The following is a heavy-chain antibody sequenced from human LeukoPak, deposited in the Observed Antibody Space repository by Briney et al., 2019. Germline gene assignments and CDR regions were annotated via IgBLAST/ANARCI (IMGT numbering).Heavy chain of an antibody. D-gene: IGHD2-2*01. CDR2: IKQDGSEK. V-gene: IGHV3-7*01. J-gene: IGHJ3*02. Sequence: GGSLRLSCAASGFTLSSYWMSWVRQAPGKGLEWVANIKQDGSEKYYVDSVKGRFTISRDNAKNSLYLQMNSLRAEDTAVYYCARVANVVVPAAGDDAFDIWGQGTMVTVSS. CDR1: GFTLSSYW. CDR3: ARVANVVVPAAGDDAFDI.